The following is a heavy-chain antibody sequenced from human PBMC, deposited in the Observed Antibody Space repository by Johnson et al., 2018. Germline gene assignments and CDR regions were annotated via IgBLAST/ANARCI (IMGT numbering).Heavy chain of an antibody. CDR2: MNPNSGDT. D-gene: IGHD2/OR15-2a*01. V-gene: IGHV1-8*01. CDR1: GYSFTTYD. J-gene: IGHJ6*04. CDR3: ARRIGAFGV. Sequence: QVQLQQSGAEVKTPGASVKVSCKASGYSFTTYDINWVRQAAGQGLEWMGWMNPNSGDTGYAQKFQGRVTMTSDTSITTAYMELRSLRSEDTAVYYCARRIGAFGVWGKGTTVIVSS.